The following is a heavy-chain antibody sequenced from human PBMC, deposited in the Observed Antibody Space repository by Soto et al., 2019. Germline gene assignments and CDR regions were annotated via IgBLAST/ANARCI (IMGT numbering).Heavy chain of an antibody. D-gene: IGHD3-3*01. CDR3: ARICGDGRGPYHDFWGVPLGYYYYGMDV. CDR2: IKQDGSEK. J-gene: IGHJ6*02. V-gene: IGHV3-7*01. CDR1: GFTFSSYW. Sequence: GGSLRLSCAASGFTFSSYWMSWVRQAPGKGLEWVANIKQDGSEKYYVDSVKGRFTISRDNAKNSLYLQMNSLRAEDTAVYYCARICGDGRGPYHDFWGVPLGYYYYGMDVWGQGTTVTVSS.